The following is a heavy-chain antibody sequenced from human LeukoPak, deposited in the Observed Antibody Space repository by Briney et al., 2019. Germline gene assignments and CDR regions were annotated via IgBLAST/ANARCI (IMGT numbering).Heavy chain of an antibody. Sequence: PGGSLRLSCVGSGFSFSRFAMSWVRQAPGKGLEWVSSVSGGGTSTWYADSVKGRFSISRDDSKNMQFLQMNSLRPEDTALYFCAKGITVSAGFSFDSWGQGIVVTVSS. D-gene: IGHD6-19*01. CDR3: AKGITVSAGFSFDS. J-gene: IGHJ4*02. CDR1: GFSFSRFA. CDR2: VSGGGTST. V-gene: IGHV3-23*01.